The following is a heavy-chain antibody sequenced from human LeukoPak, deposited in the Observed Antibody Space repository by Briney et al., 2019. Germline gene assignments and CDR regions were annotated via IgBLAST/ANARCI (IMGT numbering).Heavy chain of an antibody. V-gene: IGHV3-30*02. Sequence: PGGSLRLSCAASGFTFSSYGMHWVRQAPGKGLEWVAFIRYDGSNKNYADSVKGRFTISRDNSKNTLYLQMNSLRAEDTAVYYCAKLSGGSHAHYYYMDVWGKGTTVTVSS. CDR2: IRYDGSNK. J-gene: IGHJ6*03. D-gene: IGHD2-15*01. CDR3: AKLSGGSHAHYYYMDV. CDR1: GFTFSSYG.